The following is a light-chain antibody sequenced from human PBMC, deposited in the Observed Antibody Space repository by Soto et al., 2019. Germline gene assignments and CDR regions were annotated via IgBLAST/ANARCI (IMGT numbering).Light chain of an antibody. Sequence: IQMTQFPSTLSASVGDRVTITCRASQSISRWLAWYQQKPGKAPNLLIYDASTLESGVPSRFSGSGSGTEFALTISSLQPDDFATYYCHHYNTNFGGETKVEIK. CDR2: DAS. CDR1: QSISRW. CDR3: HHYNTN. J-gene: IGKJ4*01. V-gene: IGKV1-5*01.